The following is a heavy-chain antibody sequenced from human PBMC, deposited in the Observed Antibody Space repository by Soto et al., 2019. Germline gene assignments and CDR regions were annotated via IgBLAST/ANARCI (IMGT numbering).Heavy chain of an antibody. CDR2: IYYSGST. J-gene: IGHJ6*02. Sequence: PSETLSLTCTVSGGSISSYYWSWIRQPPGKGLEWIGYIYYSGSTNYNPSLKSRVTISVDTSKNQFSLKLSSVTAADTAVYYCVRDRGIAARPGFYYYYYGMDVWGQGTTVTVSS. V-gene: IGHV4-59*01. CDR3: VRDRGIAARPGFYYYYYGMDV. CDR1: GGSISSYY. D-gene: IGHD6-6*01.